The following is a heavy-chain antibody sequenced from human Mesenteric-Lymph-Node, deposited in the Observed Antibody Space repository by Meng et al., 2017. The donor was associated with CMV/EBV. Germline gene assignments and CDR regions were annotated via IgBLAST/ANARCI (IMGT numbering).Heavy chain of an antibody. V-gene: IGHV1-2*02. CDR3: ARTPDGYNFYYFDY. CDR2: INPHSGGT. J-gene: IGHJ4*02. D-gene: IGHD5-24*01. CDR1: GYTFTGYY. Sequence: SGYTFTGYYIHWVRQDPGQGLEWMGWINPHSGGTNYAQKFQGRVTMTRDTSISTAYMELSRLRSDDTAVYYCARTPDGYNFYYFDYWGQGTLVTVSS.